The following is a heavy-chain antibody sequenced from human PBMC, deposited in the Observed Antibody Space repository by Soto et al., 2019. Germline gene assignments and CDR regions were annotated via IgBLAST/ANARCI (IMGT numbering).Heavy chain of an antibody. V-gene: IGHV1-3*01. CDR2: INAGNGNT. J-gene: IGHJ6*02. D-gene: IGHD3-3*01. CDR3: ARVSVLRFLEWSPMDV. Sequence: KVDCKGAGNAFSIGPMQWLRKEHGQRLEWMGWINAGNGNTKYSQKFQGRVTITRDTSASTAYMELSSLRSEDTAVYYCARVSVLRFLEWSPMDVWGQGTTVTVSS. CDR1: GNAFSIGP.